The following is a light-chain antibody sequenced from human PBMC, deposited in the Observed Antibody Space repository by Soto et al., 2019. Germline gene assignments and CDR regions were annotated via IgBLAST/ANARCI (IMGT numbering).Light chain of an antibody. J-gene: IGLJ3*02. CDR3: AAWDDSLSGPWV. V-gene: IGLV1-47*02. CDR1: SSNIGSNY. Sequence: QSVLTQPPSASGTPGQRVTISCSGSSSNIGSNYVYWYQQLPGTAPKLLIYSNNQRPSGVPDRFSSSNSGTSASLAISGLRYDDEADYYCAAWDDSLSGPWVFGGGTKLTVL. CDR2: SNN.